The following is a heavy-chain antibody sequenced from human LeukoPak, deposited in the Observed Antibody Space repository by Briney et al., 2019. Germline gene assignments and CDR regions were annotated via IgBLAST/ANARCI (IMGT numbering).Heavy chain of an antibody. J-gene: IGHJ5*02. CDR1: GFTSSNYG. V-gene: IGHV3-33*06. Sequence: PGGSLRLSCAASGFTSSNYGMHWVRQAPGKGLEWGGLIWYDGSNKYYADSVKGRFTISRDNSKNTLYLQMNSLRAEDTAVYYCAKGVYSNYPNWFDPWGQGTLVTVSS. D-gene: IGHD4-11*01. CDR3: AKGVYSNYPNWFDP. CDR2: IWYDGSNK.